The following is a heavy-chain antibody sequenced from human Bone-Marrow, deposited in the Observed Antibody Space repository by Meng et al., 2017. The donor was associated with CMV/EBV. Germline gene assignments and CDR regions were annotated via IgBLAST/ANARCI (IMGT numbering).Heavy chain of an antibody. Sequence: SVKVSCKASGGTFSSYAISWVRQAPGQGLEWMGGIIPIFGTANYAQKFQGRVTITTDESTSTAYMELSSLRSDDTAVYYCARSTGDPGGYYYYGMAVWGQGPTVTCSS. CDR1: GGTFSSYA. CDR3: ARSTGDPGGYYYYGMAV. V-gene: IGHV1-69*05. D-gene: IGHD7-27*01. CDR2: IIPIFGTA. J-gene: IGHJ6*01.